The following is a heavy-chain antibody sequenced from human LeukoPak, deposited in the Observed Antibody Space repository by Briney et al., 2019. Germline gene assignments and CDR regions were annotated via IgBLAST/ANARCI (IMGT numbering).Heavy chain of an antibody. CDR2: TNCNAGTT. J-gene: IGHJ2*01. Sequence: GGSLRLSCAASGFSFDDYGMRWVRQAPGKGLKWVPGTNCNAGTTHYEACVKRLYTTYRHTAKNPLYLKMNTLRAADTALYYCARDTRRVVAGFFDFWGRGTLVTVSS. V-gene: IGHV3-20*04. D-gene: IGHD6-19*01. CDR1: GFSFDDYG. CDR3: ARDTRRVVAGFFDF.